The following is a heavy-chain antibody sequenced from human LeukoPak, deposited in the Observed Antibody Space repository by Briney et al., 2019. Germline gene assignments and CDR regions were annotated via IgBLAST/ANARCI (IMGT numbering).Heavy chain of an antibody. Sequence: PGGSLRLSCAASGFTLSSYSMNWVRQAPGKGLEWVSYISSSSSTIYYADSVKGRFTISRDNAKNSLYLQMNSLRAEDTAVYYCARHPPRLSSGWYARGAFDIWGQGTMVTVSS. V-gene: IGHV3-48*01. CDR2: ISSSSSTI. CDR3: ARHPPRLSSGWYARGAFDI. CDR1: GFTLSSYS. D-gene: IGHD6-19*01. J-gene: IGHJ3*02.